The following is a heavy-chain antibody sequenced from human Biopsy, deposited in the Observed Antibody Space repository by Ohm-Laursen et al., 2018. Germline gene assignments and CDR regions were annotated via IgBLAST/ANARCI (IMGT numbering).Heavy chain of an antibody. CDR2: IVPLFETT. CDR1: GYNFDIYP. D-gene: IGHD2-15*01. CDR3: AKAGQTSGEYVVPQHFDS. V-gene: IGHV1-69*06. Sequence: VSSVKVSCKASGYNFDIYPLFWVRQAPGQGFEWMGGIVPLFETTDSAQKFQGRVTITADRSTTTAYIELSGLTSEDTAIYYCAKAGQTSGEYVVPQHFDSWGQGTRVTVSS. J-gene: IGHJ4*02.